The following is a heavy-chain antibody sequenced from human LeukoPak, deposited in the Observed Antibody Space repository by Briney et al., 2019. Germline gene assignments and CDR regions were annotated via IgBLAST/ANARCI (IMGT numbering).Heavy chain of an antibody. CDR1: GFTFSDHY. CDR3: ARVSADDYYDSSVGWAFDI. Sequence: GGSLRLSCAASGFTFSDHYMDWVRQAPGKGLEWVGRIRNKANSYTTEYAASVKGRFTISRDDSKNSLYLQMNSLKTEDTAVYYCARVSADDYYDSSVGWAFDIWGQGTMVTVSS. CDR2: IRNKANSYTT. J-gene: IGHJ3*02. V-gene: IGHV3-72*01. D-gene: IGHD3-22*01.